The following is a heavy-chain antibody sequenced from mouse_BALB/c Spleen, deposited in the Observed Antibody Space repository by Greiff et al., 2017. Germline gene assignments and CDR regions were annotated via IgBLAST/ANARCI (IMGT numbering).Heavy chain of an antibody. CDR3: ARATTVDYYAMDY. Sequence: EVQLVESGGGLVKPGGSLKLSCAASGFTFSSYAMSWVRQTPEKRLEWVASISSGGSTYYPDSVKGRFTISRDNARNILYLQMSSLRSEDTAMYYCARATTVDYYAMDYWGQGTSVTVSS. V-gene: IGHV5-6-5*01. CDR1: GFTFSSYA. CDR2: ISSGGST. J-gene: IGHJ4*01. D-gene: IGHD1-1*01.